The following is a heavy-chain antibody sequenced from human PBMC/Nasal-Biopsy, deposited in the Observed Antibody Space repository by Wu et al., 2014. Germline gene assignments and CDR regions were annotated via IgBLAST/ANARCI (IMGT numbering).Heavy chain of an antibody. CDR1: GGSVRSHH. Sequence: TLSLTCTGFGGSVRSHHYSWIRQTPGRGWSGLGSSTVGAATTTAGAPTTTRPSRVEAPISADTSNNQFFLKLNSVTAADTAVYYCASAVYDVVWGSLGVGKSAFHFWGQGTMVTVSS. D-gene: IGHD3-16*01. CDR2: STVGAATTTAGAP. J-gene: IGHJ3*01. V-gene: IGHV4-4*09. CDR3: ASAVYDVVWGSLGVGKSAFHF.